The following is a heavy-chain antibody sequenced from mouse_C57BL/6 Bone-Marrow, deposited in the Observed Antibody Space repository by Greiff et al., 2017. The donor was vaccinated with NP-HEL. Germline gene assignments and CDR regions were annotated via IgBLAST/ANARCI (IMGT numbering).Heavy chain of an antibody. D-gene: IGHD2-1*01. Sequence: EVKVEESGGGLVQPGGSLKLSCAASGFTFSDYYMYWVRQTPEKRLEWVAYISNGGGSTYYPDTVKGRFTISRDNAKNTLYLQMSRLKSEDTAMYYCARHDGNYFAYWGQGTLVTVSA. V-gene: IGHV5-12*01. CDR1: GFTFSDYY. CDR2: ISNGGGST. J-gene: IGHJ3*01. CDR3: ARHDGNYFAY.